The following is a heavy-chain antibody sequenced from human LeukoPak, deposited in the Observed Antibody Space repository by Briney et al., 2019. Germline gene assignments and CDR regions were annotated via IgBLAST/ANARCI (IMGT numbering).Heavy chain of an antibody. D-gene: IGHD3-3*01. Sequence: GGSLRLSCAASGFAFSSYSMTWVRQAPGKGLEWISSMSSGGTYIFYADSVRGRFTISRDNAKNSLYLLMNSLRAEDTAVYYCARDRPTGASRLFVVQWGQGTLVTVSS. CDR3: ARDRPTGASRLFVVQ. V-gene: IGHV3-21*01. CDR1: GFAFSSYS. CDR2: MSSGGTYI. J-gene: IGHJ4*02.